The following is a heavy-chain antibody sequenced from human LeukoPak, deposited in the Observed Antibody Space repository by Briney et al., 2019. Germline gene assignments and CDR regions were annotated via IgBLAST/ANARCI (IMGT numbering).Heavy chain of an antibody. CDR2: ISAYNGNT. J-gene: IGHJ3*02. CDR1: GYTFTSYG. Sequence: ASVKVSCKASGYTFTSYGISWVRQAPGQGLEWMGWISAYNGNTNYAQKLQGRVTMTTYTATGTAYMELRSLRSDDTAVYYCAPTFDWLFFRAFDIWGQGTMVTVSS. CDR3: APTFDWLFFRAFDI. V-gene: IGHV1-18*01. D-gene: IGHD3-9*01.